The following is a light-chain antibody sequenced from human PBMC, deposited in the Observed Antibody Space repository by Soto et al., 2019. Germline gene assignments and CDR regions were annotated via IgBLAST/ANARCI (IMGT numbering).Light chain of an antibody. Sequence: EIVLTQSPGTLSLSPGERATLSCRASQSVSSSYLAWYQQKPGQAPRLLIFGASSRATDIPDRFSGSGSGTDFTLTISRLEPEDFAVYYWQQYGSSSYTFGQGTKLQIK. J-gene: IGKJ2*01. V-gene: IGKV3-20*01. CDR3: QQYGSSSYT. CDR1: QSVSSSY. CDR2: GAS.